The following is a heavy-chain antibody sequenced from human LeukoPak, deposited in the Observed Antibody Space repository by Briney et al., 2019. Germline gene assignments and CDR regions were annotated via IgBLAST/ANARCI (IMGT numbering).Heavy chain of an antibody. CDR2: IYYSGST. CDR3: AGPRSYFDY. Sequence: SETLSLTCTVSGGSISGYYWTWIRQPPGKGLEWIGYIYYSGSTNYNPSLKTRVTISVDMTKNQFSLKLSSVTAADTAVYYCAGPRSYFDYWGQGTLVTVSS. V-gene: IGHV4-59*08. CDR1: GGSISGYY. J-gene: IGHJ4*02.